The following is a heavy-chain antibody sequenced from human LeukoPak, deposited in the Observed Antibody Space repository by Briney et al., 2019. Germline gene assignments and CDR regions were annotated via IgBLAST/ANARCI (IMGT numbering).Heavy chain of an antibody. D-gene: IGHD5-12*01. V-gene: IGHV2-5*02. CDR1: GFSLSTSGVG. CDR2: IYWDDDK. Sequence: SGPTLVNPTQTLTLTCTFSGFSLSTSGVGVGWIRQPPGKALEWLALIYWDDDKRYSPSLKSRLTITKDTSKNQVVLTMTNMDPVETATYYCAHSLWLWPTYYFDYWGQGTLVTVSS. J-gene: IGHJ4*02. CDR3: AHSLWLWPTYYFDY.